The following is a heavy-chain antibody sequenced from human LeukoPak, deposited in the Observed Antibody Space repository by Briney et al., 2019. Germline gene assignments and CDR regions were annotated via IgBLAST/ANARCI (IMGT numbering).Heavy chain of an antibody. Sequence: ASVKVSCKVSGYTLTELSMHWVRQAPGKGLEWMGGFDPEDGETIYAQKFQGRVTMTEDTSTDTAYMELGSLRSEDTAVYYCVLRGELPGGLFDYWGQGTLVTVSS. CDR2: FDPEDGET. V-gene: IGHV1-24*01. J-gene: IGHJ4*02. CDR1: GYTLTELS. CDR3: VLRGELPGGLFDY. D-gene: IGHD1-26*01.